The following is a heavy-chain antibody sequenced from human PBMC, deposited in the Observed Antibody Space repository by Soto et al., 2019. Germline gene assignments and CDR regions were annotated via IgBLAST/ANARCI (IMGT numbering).Heavy chain of an antibody. D-gene: IGHD5-12*01. CDR2: IIAYNGNK. J-gene: IGHJ4*01. CDR1: GYTFTSYG. V-gene: IGHV1-18*01. Sequence: QVQLVQSGAEVKKPGASVKVSCKASGYTFTSYGINWVRQAPGQGRERMGWIIAYNGNKHYAQKLQGRVTMTTDTSTSAAYIEQRSLRSDDTAVDYCARVQRGYDFAYLGDGTLVTVAS. CDR3: ARVQRGYDFAY.